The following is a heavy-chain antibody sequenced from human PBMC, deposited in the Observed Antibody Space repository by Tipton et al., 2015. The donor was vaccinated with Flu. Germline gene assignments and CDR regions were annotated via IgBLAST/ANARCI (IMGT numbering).Heavy chain of an antibody. CDR2: FTDDGET. J-gene: IGHJ4*02. CDR3: AKRGDEIGSYYFDY. CDR1: GFIFSNYA. D-gene: IGHD1-26*01. V-gene: IGHV3-23*01. Sequence: SLRLSCAASGFIFSNYAMTWVRQAPGEGLEWISSFTDDGETYYADSVKGRFTISRDNSKNTLFLQMNSLGAEDTAIYYCAKRGDEIGSYYFDYWGQGVLVTVSS.